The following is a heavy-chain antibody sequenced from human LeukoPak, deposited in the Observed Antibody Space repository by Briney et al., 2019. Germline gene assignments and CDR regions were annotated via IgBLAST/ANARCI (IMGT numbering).Heavy chain of an antibody. D-gene: IGHD6-25*01. CDR3: ARSERPDGFPLDY. J-gene: IGHJ4*02. CDR2: ITDNGGGT. V-gene: IGHV3-64*01. Sequence: GGSLRLSCAASGFGFSNYAMHWVRLAPGKGLEYVSAITDNGGGTYYVNSVKDRFTISRDNSKNTLYLQMGSLRPEDMAVYYCARSERPDGFPLDYWGQGTLVTVSS. CDR1: GFGFSNYA.